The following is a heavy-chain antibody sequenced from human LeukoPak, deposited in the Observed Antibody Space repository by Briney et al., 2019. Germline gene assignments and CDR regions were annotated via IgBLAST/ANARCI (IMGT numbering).Heavy chain of an antibody. CDR2: IYYSGST. V-gene: IGHV4-59*08. D-gene: IGHD4-17*01. CDR3: ARNTTVTTERTDAFDI. J-gene: IGHJ3*02. Sequence: SETLSLTCTVSGGSISSYYWSWIRQPPGKGLERIGYIYYSGSTNYNPSLKSRVTISVDTSKNQFSLKLSSVTAADTAIYYCARNTTVTTERTDAFDIWGQGTLVTVSS. CDR1: GGSISSYY.